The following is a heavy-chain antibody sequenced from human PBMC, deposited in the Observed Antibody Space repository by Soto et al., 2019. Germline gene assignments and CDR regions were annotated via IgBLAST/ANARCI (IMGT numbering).Heavy chain of an antibody. Sequence: LSLTCTVSGGSISSGGYYWSWIRQHPGKGLEWIGYIYYSGSTYYNPSLKSRVTISVDTSKNQFSLKLSSVTAADTAVYYCARGVVPAAINWFDPWGQGTLVTVSS. V-gene: IGHV4-31*03. D-gene: IGHD2-2*01. CDR2: IYYSGST. J-gene: IGHJ5*02. CDR3: ARGVVPAAINWFDP. CDR1: GGSISSGGYY.